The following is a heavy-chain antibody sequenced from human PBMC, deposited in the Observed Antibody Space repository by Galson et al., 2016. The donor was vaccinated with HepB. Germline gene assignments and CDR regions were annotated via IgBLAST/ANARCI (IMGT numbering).Heavy chain of an antibody. D-gene: IGHD3-22*01. Sequence: SLRLSCAASGFTFSSYAMTWVRQAPGKGLEWVSAISGRTGNTYYADLVKGRFTISRDNSKNTLSLQMHSLRVDDTAVYYCAKDSTDYSAGSGSYSYFDYRGQGTLVTVSS. CDR1: GFTFSSYA. V-gene: IGHV3-23*01. CDR2: ISGRTGNT. CDR3: AKDSTDYSAGSGSYSYFDY. J-gene: IGHJ4*02.